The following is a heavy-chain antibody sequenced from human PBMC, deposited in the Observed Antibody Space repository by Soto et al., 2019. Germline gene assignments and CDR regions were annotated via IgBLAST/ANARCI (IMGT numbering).Heavy chain of an antibody. Sequence: QLQLQESGPGLVKPSETLSLTCTVSGGSISSSSYYWGWIRQPPGKGLEWIGSIYYSGCTYYNPSLKSRVTIPVDTPKNQYSLKLSSVTGAATAVYYCARGLRWLPFDYWGQGTLVTVSS. D-gene: IGHD4-17*01. CDR2: IYYSGCT. CDR1: GGSISSSSYY. J-gene: IGHJ4*02. CDR3: ARGLRWLPFDY. V-gene: IGHV4-39*01.